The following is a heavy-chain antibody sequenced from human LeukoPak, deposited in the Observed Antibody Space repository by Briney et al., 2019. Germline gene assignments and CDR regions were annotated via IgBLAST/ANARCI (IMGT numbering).Heavy chain of an antibody. CDR1: GGSISSYY. D-gene: IGHD6-19*01. CDR3: ARGGGSSGWYVGPHFDY. J-gene: IGHJ4*02. Sequence: KSSETLSLTCTVSGGSISSYYWSWIRQPPGKGLEWIGYIYYSGNTNYNPSLKSRVTISVDTSKNQFSLKPAADTAVYYCARGGGSSGWYVGPHFDYWGQGTLVTVSS. CDR2: IYYSGNT. V-gene: IGHV4-59*01.